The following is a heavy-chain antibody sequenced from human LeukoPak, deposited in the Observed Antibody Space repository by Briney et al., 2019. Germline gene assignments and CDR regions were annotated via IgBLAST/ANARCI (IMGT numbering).Heavy chain of an antibody. V-gene: IGHV3-21*01. CDR1: GFTFSSYG. CDR3: AREGDFDY. Sequence: NPGASLRLSCAASGFTFSSYGMSWVRQAPGKGLEWVSSISSSSSYIYYADPVKGRFTISRDNAKNSLYLQMNSLRAEDTAVYYCAREGDFDYWGQGTLVTVSS. J-gene: IGHJ4*02. CDR2: ISSSSSYI.